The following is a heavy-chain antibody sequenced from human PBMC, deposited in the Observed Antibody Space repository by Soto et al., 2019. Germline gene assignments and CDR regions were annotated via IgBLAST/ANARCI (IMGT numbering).Heavy chain of an antibody. CDR1: GGSVSSGSYY. D-gene: IGHD3-3*01. V-gene: IGHV4-61*01. CDR2: IYYSGST. Sequence: SETLSLTCTVSGGSVSSGSYYWSWIRQPPGKGLEWIGYIYYSGSTNYNPSLKSRVTISVDTSRNQFSLKLSSVTAADTAVYYCAREATLRFRGMDVWGQGTTVTVSS. CDR3: AREATLRFRGMDV. J-gene: IGHJ6*02.